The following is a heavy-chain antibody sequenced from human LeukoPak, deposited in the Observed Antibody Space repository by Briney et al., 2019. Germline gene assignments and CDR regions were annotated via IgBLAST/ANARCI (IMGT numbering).Heavy chain of an antibody. J-gene: IGHJ5*02. D-gene: IGHD1-7*01. Sequence: ASVTVSLKSSVGTFTLYVISWVGQPPGQGLEWVGGFFPIFGTANSAQKFQGRVTVTTDESTSTAYMELSSLRSEDTAEYYCARELTGTTHRSYNWFDPWGQGTLVTVSS. CDR1: VGTFTLYV. V-gene: IGHV1-69*05. CDR2: FFPIFGTA. CDR3: ARELTGTTHRSYNWFDP.